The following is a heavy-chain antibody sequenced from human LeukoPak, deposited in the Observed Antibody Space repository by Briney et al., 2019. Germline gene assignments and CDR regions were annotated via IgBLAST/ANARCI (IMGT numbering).Heavy chain of an antibody. Sequence: PGGSLRLSCAASGFTFSSYAMSWVRQAPGKGLEWVSAISGSGGSTYYADSVKGRFTISRDNSKNTLYLQMNSLRAEDTAVYYCAKGRGYCSGGSCHSPDYWGQGTLVTVSS. J-gene: IGHJ4*02. CDR3: AKGRGYCSGGSCHSPDY. CDR2: ISGSGGST. CDR1: GFTFSSYA. V-gene: IGHV3-23*01. D-gene: IGHD2-15*01.